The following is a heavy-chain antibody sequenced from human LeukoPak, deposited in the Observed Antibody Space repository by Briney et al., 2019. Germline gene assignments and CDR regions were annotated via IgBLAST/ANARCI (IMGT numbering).Heavy chain of an antibody. CDR1: GFTFSSYS. V-gene: IGHV3-48*02. CDR3: ARHDYAGNSGDY. D-gene: IGHD4-23*01. Sequence: PGGSLRLSCAASGFTFSSYSMNWVRQTPGKGLEWVSYIGTSISIIYYADSVKGRFTISRDNAKNSLYLQMNSLRDEDTAVYYCARHDYAGNSGDYWGQGTLVTVSS. CDR2: IGTSISII. J-gene: IGHJ4*02.